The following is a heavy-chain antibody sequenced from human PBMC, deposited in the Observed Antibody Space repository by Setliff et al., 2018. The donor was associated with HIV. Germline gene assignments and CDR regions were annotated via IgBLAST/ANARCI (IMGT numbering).Heavy chain of an antibody. CDR3: ARDAYYDFWSGYSVNWFDP. J-gene: IGHJ5*02. D-gene: IGHD3-3*01. Sequence: GGSLRLSCAASGFIFNRYAMHWVRQAPGKGLEWVSYITSSSSTIYYADSVKGRFTISRDNAKNSLYLQMNSLRAEDTAVYYCARDAYYDFWSGYSVNWFDPWGQGTLVTVSS. V-gene: IGHV3-48*01. CDR2: ITSSSSTI. CDR1: GFIFNRYA.